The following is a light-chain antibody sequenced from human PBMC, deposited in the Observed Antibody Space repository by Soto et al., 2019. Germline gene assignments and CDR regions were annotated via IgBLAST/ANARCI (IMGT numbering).Light chain of an antibody. CDR2: AAN. J-gene: IGKJ1*01. CDR3: QQYAGAPWT. V-gene: IGKV3-20*01. CDR1: QRVTRNY. Sequence: EIVLTQSPGTLSVSTWERAALSCNASQRVTRNYLAWYQQRPGQAPRLLIYAANRRATGSPDRLTGSGSGTDFNLTISNLEPEDSALYYGQQYAGAPWTFGQGTRVDIK.